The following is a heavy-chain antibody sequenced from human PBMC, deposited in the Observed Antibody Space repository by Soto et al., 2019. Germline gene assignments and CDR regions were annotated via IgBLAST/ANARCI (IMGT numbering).Heavy chain of an antibody. Sequence: SETLSLTCTVSGGSISSHYWSWIRQPPGQGLEWIGYIYYSGSTNYNPSLKSRVTISVDTSKNQFSLKLSSVTAADTAVYYCARGIWFGETYYMDVWGKGTTVTVSS. CDR2: IYYSGST. J-gene: IGHJ6*03. D-gene: IGHD3-10*01. CDR1: GGSISSHY. V-gene: IGHV4-59*11. CDR3: ARGIWFGETYYMDV.